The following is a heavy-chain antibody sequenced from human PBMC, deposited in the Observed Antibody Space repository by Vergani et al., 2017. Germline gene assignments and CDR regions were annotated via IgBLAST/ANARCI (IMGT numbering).Heavy chain of an antibody. CDR2: MYHSGST. J-gene: IGHJ5*02. CDR3: GGVADFYGLGSRLLDL. V-gene: IGHV4-59*01. D-gene: IGHD3-10*01. Sequence: QVRLQESGPGLVKPSETLSLTCSVSGGSMSGYYWSWIRQPPGKELEWIGYMYHSGSTNYNPSLETRVTISGDTSKNQFSLKLNSVTAADTAVYYCGGVADFYGLGSRLLDLWGQGILVTVSS. CDR1: GGSMSGYY.